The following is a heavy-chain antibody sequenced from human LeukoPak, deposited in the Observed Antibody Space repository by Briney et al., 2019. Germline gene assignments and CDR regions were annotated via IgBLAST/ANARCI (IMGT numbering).Heavy chain of an antibody. CDR2: IYCTGST. CDR1: GRSISSFY. D-gene: IGHD5-18*01. Sequence: SETLSLTCTVSGRSISSFYWSWIRQPPGQGLEWLGYIYCTGSTNYNPSLKSRVTISVDTSKNRFSLKLSSVTAADTAVYYCAITRGYSYGYLDHWGQGTLVTVSS. J-gene: IGHJ4*02. CDR3: AITRGYSYGYLDH. V-gene: IGHV4-59*08.